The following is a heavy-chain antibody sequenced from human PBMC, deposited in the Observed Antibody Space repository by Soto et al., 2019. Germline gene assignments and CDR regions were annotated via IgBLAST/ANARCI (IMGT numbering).Heavy chain of an antibody. V-gene: IGHV1-69*12. CDR1: GGTFSNHA. CDR2: IIPIFTTT. J-gene: IGHJ3*02. CDR3: AREVAADCTFREDVFDI. D-gene: IGHD6-13*01. Sequence: QVHLVQSGAEVKKPGSSVKVSCKAPGGTFSNHAINWVRQAPGQGLEWMGRIIPIFTTTNYAQKFQGRVSMTADESTANAYMELSSLKHDDTAVYYCAREVAADCTFREDVFDIWGQGTLVTVSS.